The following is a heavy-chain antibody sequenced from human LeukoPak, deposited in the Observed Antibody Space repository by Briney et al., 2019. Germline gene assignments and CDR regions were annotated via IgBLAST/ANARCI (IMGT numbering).Heavy chain of an antibody. Sequence: SETLSLTCTVSGGSISSYYWSWIRQPAGKGLEWIGRIYTSGSTNYNPSLKSRVTMSVDTAKNQFSLKLSSVTAADTAVYYCAGRVDDFWIGSYGMDVWGQGTTVTVSS. J-gene: IGHJ6*02. CDR2: IYTSGST. CDR1: GGSISSYY. D-gene: IGHD3-3*01. CDR3: AGRVDDFWIGSYGMDV. V-gene: IGHV4-4*07.